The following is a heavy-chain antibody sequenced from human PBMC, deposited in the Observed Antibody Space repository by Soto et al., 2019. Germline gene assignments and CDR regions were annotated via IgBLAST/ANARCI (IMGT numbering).Heavy chain of an antibody. CDR1: GFTVSSNY. D-gene: IGHD2-2*01. V-gene: IGHV3-53*01. Sequence: GGSLRLSCAASGFTVSSNYMSWVRQAPGKGLEWVSVIYSGGSTYYADSVKGRFTISRDNSKNTLYLQMNSLRAEDTAVYYCARTVVPAATEPDAFDIWGQGTMVT. CDR2: IYSGGST. J-gene: IGHJ3*02. CDR3: ARTVVPAATEPDAFDI.